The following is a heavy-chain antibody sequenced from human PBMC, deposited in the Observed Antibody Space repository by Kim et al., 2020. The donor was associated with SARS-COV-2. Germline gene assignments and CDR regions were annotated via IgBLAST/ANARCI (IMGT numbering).Heavy chain of an antibody. J-gene: IGHJ5*02. D-gene: IGHD3-10*01. Sequence: QKVQGRVTVTRNTSISPAYMELSSLRSEDTAVYYCARGSMVRGVIGWFDPWGQGTLVTVSS. CDR3: ARGSMVRGVIGWFDP. V-gene: IGHV1-8*01.